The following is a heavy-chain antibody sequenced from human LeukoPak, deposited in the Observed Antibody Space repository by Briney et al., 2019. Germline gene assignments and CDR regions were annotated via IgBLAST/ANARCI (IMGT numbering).Heavy chain of an antibody. CDR1: ADSISSGGYY. J-gene: IGHJ4*02. CDR2: IYTSGST. V-gene: IGHV4-61*09. D-gene: IGHD3-22*01. Sequence: SQTLSLTCTVSADSISSGGYYWRWVRQPAGKGLEWLGHIYTSGSTDYNPSLKSRVTISVDTSKNQFSLKLTSVTAADTAVYYCARDRPYISGYYSGSVGCYFDYWGQGILVTVSS. CDR3: ARDRPYISGYYSGSVGCYFDY.